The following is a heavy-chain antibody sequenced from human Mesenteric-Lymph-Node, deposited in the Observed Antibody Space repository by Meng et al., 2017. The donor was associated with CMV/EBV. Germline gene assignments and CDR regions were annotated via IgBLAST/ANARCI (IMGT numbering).Heavy chain of an antibody. CDR3: ARTYSSSWYYYYGMDV. CDR1: GFNFNRYS. V-gene: IGHV3-21*06. CDR2: ISSSRSHI. D-gene: IGHD6-13*01. Sequence: GESLKISCVGSGFNFNRYSMNWVRQAPGKGLEWVSSISSSRSHIYYSDSVRGRFTISRDNAKNSLYLQMNRLRAEDTAVYYCARTYSSSWYYYYGMDVWGQGTTVTVSS. J-gene: IGHJ6*02.